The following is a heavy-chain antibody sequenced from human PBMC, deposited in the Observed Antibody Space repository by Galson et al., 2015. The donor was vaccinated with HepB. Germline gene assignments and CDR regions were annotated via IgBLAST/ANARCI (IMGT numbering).Heavy chain of an antibody. CDR1: GFTFSSYA. J-gene: IGHJ4*02. D-gene: IGHD3-22*01. Sequence: SLRLSCAASGFTFSSYAMSWVRQAPGKGLEWVSAISGSGGSTYYADSVKGRFTISRDNSKNTLYLQMNSLRAEDTAVYYCAKGRYYDSSGYMGDFDYWGQGTLVTVSS. CDR2: ISGSGGST. CDR3: AKGRYYDSSGYMGDFDY. V-gene: IGHV3-23*01.